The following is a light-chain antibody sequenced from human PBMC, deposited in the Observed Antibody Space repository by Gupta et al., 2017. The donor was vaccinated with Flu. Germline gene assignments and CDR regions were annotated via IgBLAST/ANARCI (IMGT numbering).Light chain of an antibody. CDR3: SSYTGRSTLYVI. J-gene: IGLJ2*01. CDR1: NSDVGTYKH. CDR2: DVS. V-gene: IGLV2-14*03. Sequence: QSALSQPAPVSGSPGQSITISCTGSNSDVGTYKHVSWYQQHPGKAPKLIIFDVSNRPSGVSNRFSGSKPGNTASLTISGLQAEDEADYYCSSYTGRSTLYVIFGGGTKLTVL.